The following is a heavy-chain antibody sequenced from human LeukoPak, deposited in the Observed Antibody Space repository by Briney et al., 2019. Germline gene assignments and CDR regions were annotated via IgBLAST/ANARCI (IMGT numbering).Heavy chain of an antibody. CDR3: ARLSITMVRGVITYYYYYYMDV. CDR2: INHSGST. Sequence: SETLSLTCAVYGGSFSGYYWSWIRQPPGKGLEWIGEINHSGSTNYNPSLKSRVTISVDTSKNQFSLKLSSVTAADTAVYYCARLSITMVRGVITYYYYYYMDVWGKGTTVTISS. V-gene: IGHV4-34*01. J-gene: IGHJ6*03. CDR1: GGSFSGYY. D-gene: IGHD3-10*01.